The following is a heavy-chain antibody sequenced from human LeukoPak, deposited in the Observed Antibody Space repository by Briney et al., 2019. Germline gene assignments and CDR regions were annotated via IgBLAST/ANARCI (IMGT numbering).Heavy chain of an antibody. CDR1: GGSISSSSYY. J-gene: IGHJ4*02. V-gene: IGHV4-61*01. D-gene: IGHD3-9*01. CDR2: IYYSGST. CDR3: ARALRFFDWPLDS. Sequence: PSETLSLTCTVSGGSISSSSYYWSWIRQPPRKGLEWIGYIYYSGSTNYNPSLKNRVTISIDTSKNQFSLGLSSVTAADTAIYYCARALRFFDWPLDSWGQGTLVTVSS.